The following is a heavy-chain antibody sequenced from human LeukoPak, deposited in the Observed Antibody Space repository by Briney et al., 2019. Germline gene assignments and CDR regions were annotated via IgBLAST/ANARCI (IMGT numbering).Heavy chain of an antibody. J-gene: IGHJ2*01. CDR1: GGSISSSSYY. CDR2: INHSGST. Sequence: SETLSLTCTVSGGSISSSSYYWGWIRQPPGKGLEWIGEINHSGSTNYNPSLKSRVAISVDTSKNQFSLKLSSVTAADTAVYYCARRPSAGYASSWSYWYFDLWGRGTLVTVSS. V-gene: IGHV4-39*07. CDR3: ARRPSAGYASSWSYWYFDL. D-gene: IGHD6-13*01.